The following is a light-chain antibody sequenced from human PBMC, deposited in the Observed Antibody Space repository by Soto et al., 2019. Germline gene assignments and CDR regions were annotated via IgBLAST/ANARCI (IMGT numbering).Light chain of an antibody. CDR1: QSVSSSY. V-gene: IGKV3-20*01. Sequence: EIVLTQSPGTLSLSPGERATLSCRASQSVSSSYLAWYQQKPGQAPSLLIYGASIRATGIPDRFSGSGSGTDFTLTISRLEPEDFAVYYCQQYGSSPRTFGPGTKVDIK. CDR3: QQYGSSPRT. CDR2: GAS. J-gene: IGKJ3*01.